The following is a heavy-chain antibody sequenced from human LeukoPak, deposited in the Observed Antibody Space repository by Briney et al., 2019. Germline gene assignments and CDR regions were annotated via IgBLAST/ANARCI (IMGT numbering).Heavy chain of an antibody. Sequence: SETLSLTCTVSGYSISSGYYWGWIRQPPGKGLEWIGSIYYSGSTYYNPSLKSRVTISVDTSKNQFSLKLSSVTAADTAVYYCARRAVRCSSTSCYHYYYYYYMDVWGKGTTVTVSS. J-gene: IGHJ6*03. D-gene: IGHD2-2*01. CDR3: ARRAVRCSSTSCYHYYYYYYMDV. CDR1: GYSISSGYY. V-gene: IGHV4-38-2*02. CDR2: IYYSGST.